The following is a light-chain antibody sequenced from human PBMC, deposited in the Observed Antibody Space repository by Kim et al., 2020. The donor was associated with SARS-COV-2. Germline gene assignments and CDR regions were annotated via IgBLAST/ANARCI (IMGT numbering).Light chain of an antibody. CDR1: SSNIGSNT. V-gene: IGLV1-44*01. J-gene: IGLJ2*01. Sequence: ELTQPPSVSGTPGQRVTISCSGSSSNIGSNTVNWYQQLPGTAPKLLIYSNNQRPSGVPDRFSGSKSGTSASLAISGLQSEDEADYYCAAWDDSLNGVVFGGGTQLTVL. CDR3: AAWDDSLNGVV. CDR2: SNN.